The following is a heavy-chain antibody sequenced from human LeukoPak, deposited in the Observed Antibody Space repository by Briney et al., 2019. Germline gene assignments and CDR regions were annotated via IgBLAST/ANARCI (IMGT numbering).Heavy chain of an antibody. V-gene: IGHV4-31*03. CDR2: IYYSGST. CDR3: ARGRYSSSFGFDP. J-gene: IGHJ5*02. CDR1: GGSISSGGYY. Sequence: SQTLSLTCTVSGGSISSGGYYWSWIRQHPGKGLEWIGYIYYSGSTYYNPSLKSRVTISVDTSKNQFSLKLSSVTAADTAVYYCARGRYSSSFGFDPWGQGTLVTVSS. D-gene: IGHD6-6*01.